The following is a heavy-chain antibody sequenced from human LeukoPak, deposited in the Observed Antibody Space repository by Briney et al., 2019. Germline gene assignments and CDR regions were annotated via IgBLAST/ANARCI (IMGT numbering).Heavy chain of an antibody. CDR2: ISHDGSNK. CDR3: ARDQGRYYYDRTLPDY. V-gene: IGHV3-30-3*01. D-gene: IGHD3-22*01. J-gene: IGHJ4*02. CDR1: GFTFSSYA. Sequence: GGSLRLSCAASGFTFSSYAMHWVRQAPGKGLEWVAVISHDGSNKYYADSVKGRFTISRDKSKNTLYLQMNSLRAEDTAVYYCARDQGRYYYDRTLPDYWGQGTLVTVSS.